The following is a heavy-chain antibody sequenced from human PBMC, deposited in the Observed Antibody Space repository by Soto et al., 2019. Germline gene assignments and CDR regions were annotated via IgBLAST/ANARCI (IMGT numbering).Heavy chain of an antibody. Sequence: QVQLVESGGGLVKPGGSLRLSCAASGFTFSDYYMSWIRQAPGKGLEWISYISNSGSTTYYTDSVRGRFAISRDNGKNSLHLQMNSLRAEDTAVYYCARDQGLGSGTYYRVWGQGLLVTVSS. D-gene: IGHD3-10*01. CDR2: ISNSGSTT. V-gene: IGHV3-11*01. CDR3: ARDQGLGSGTYYRV. J-gene: IGHJ4*02. CDR1: GFTFSDYY.